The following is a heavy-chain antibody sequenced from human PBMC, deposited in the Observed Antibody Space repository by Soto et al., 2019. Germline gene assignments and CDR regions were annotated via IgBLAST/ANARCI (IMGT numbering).Heavy chain of an antibody. D-gene: IGHD2-2*01. Sequence: ASVKVSCKASGYTFTSYGISWVRQAPGQGLEWMGWISAYNGNKNYAQKLQGRVTMTTDKSTSTAYMELRSLRSDATAVYYCARVGHQYCSSTSCYAQGYDAFDIWGQGTMVTVSS. CDR1: GYTFTSYG. CDR2: ISAYNGNK. J-gene: IGHJ3*02. V-gene: IGHV1-18*01. CDR3: ARVGHQYCSSTSCYAQGYDAFDI.